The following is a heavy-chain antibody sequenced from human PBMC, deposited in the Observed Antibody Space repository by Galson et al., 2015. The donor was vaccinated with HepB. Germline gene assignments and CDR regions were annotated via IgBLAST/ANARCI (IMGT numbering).Heavy chain of an antibody. J-gene: IGHJ4*02. V-gene: IGHV3-9*01. D-gene: IGHD6-13*01. CDR2: ISWNSGSI. CDR1: GFTFHDYA. Sequence: SLRLSCAASGFTFHDYAMHWVRQAPGKGLEWVSGISWNSGSIGYADSVKGRFTISRDNAKNSLHLQMNSLRAEDTALYYCAKDIWPAHSSTWYGFDYWGQGTLVTVSS. CDR3: AKDIWPAHSSTWYGFDY.